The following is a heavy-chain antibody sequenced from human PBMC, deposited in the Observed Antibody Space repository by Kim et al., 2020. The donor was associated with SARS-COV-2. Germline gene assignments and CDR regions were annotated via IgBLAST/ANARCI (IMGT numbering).Heavy chain of an antibody. V-gene: IGHV6-1*01. Sequence: SQTLSLTCAISGDSVSSNSGAWSWIRQSPSRGLEWLGRTYYRSRWNNDYALSVRGRITINPDTSKNQFSLQLSSVTPEDTAVYYCARGTDMDVWGKGTT. CDR2: TYYRSRWNN. CDR3: ARGTDMDV. J-gene: IGHJ6*03. CDR1: GDSVSSNSGA.